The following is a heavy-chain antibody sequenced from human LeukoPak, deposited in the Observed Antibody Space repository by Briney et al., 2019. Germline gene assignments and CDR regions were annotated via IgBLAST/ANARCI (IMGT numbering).Heavy chain of an antibody. CDR1: GGTCGSYA. CDR3: ARDAAAAGTVGY. D-gene: IGHD6-13*01. Sequence: ASVKVSCKASGGTCGSYAISWVRQAPGQGLEWMGGIIPIFGTANYAQKFQGRVTITTDESTSTAYMELSSLRSEDTAVYYCARDAAAAGTVGYWGQGTLVTVSS. V-gene: IGHV1-69*05. J-gene: IGHJ4*02. CDR2: IIPIFGTA.